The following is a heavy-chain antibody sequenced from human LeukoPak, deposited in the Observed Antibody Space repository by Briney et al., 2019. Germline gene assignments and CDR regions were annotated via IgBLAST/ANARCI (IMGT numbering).Heavy chain of an antibody. D-gene: IGHD2-8*01. CDR1: GFTFSSYW. CDR3: VRQRYCSNGVCYPPEY. V-gene: IGHV3-74*01. Sequence: PGGSLRLSCAASGFTFSSYWMHWVRQAPGKGLVWVSRMNSDGSSTNYADSVKGRFTISRDNAKNTLYLQMNSLRAEDTAVYLCVRQRYCSNGVCYPPEYWGQGTPVTVSS. J-gene: IGHJ4*02. CDR2: MNSDGSST.